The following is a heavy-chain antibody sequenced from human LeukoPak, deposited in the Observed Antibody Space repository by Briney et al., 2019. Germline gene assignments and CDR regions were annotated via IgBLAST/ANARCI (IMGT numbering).Heavy chain of an antibody. D-gene: IGHD4-23*01. CDR3: ARRYDGVNHGYFQH. CDR2: TYCNGKT. V-gene: IGHV4-39*01. CDR1: GGSINTTTYY. J-gene: IGHJ1*01. Sequence: SETLSLTCTVSGGSINTTTYYWGWIRQPPGKGLEWIGSTYCNGKTSYNPSLKSRVTISVDTSENQFSLKLSSVTAADTAVYYCARRYDGVNHGYFQHWGQGTLVTVSS.